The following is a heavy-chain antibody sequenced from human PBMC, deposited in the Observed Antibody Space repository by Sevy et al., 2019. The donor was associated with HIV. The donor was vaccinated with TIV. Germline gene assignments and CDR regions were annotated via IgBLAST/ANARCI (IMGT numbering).Heavy chain of an antibody. J-gene: IGHJ4*02. CDR2: MNPNSGNT. CDR1: GYTFTSYD. Sequence: ASMKVSCKASGYTFTSYDINWVRQATGQGLEWMGWMNPNSGNTGYAQKYQGRVTMTRNTSISTAYMELSSLRSEDTAVYYCATGFRGGYSYGYYFGYWGQGTLVTVSS. CDR3: ATGFRGGYSYGYYFGY. V-gene: IGHV1-8*01. D-gene: IGHD5-18*01.